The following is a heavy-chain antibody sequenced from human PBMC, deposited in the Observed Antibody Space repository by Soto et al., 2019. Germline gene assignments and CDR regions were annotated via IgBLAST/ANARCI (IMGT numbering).Heavy chain of an antibody. V-gene: IGHV4-59*01. J-gene: IGHJ4*02. Sequence: SETLSLTCTVSVGSISSYYWSWIRQPPGKGLEWIGYIYYSGSTNYNPSLKSRVTISVDTSKNQFSLKLSSVTAADTAVYYCARNSGYDLGFLDYWGQGTLVTVSS. D-gene: IGHD5-12*01. CDR2: IYYSGST. CDR3: ARNSGYDLGFLDY. CDR1: VGSISSYY.